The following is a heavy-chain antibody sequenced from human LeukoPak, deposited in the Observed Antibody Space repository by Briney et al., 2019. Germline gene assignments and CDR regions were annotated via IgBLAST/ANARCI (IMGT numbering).Heavy chain of an antibody. J-gene: IGHJ4*02. CDR3: ARDVEASNFWTGYSY. CDR2: IKQDGSEK. V-gene: IGHV3-7*01. Sequence: GGSVRLSCAASGFTFSSYWMSWVRQAPGRGLEWVANIKQDGSEKYYVDSMKGRFTISRDNAKSSLFLQMNSLRAEDTAVYYCARDVEASNFWTGYSYWGQGSLVTVSS. CDR1: GFTFSSYW. D-gene: IGHD3/OR15-3a*01.